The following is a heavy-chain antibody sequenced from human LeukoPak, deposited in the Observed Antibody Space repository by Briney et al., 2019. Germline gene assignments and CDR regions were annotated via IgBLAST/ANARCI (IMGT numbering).Heavy chain of an antibody. CDR2: IWYDGSNK. J-gene: IGHJ4*02. CDR1: GFTVSSNY. V-gene: IGHV3-33*06. Sequence: GGSLRLSCAASGFTVSSNYMNWVRQGPGKGLEWVAVIWYDGSNKYYADSVKGRFTISRDNSKDTLFLQMNSLRAEDTAVYYCAKGVVGASSAAAAGYFDFWGQGTLVTVSS. CDR3: AKGVVGASSAAAAGYFDF. D-gene: IGHD1-26*01.